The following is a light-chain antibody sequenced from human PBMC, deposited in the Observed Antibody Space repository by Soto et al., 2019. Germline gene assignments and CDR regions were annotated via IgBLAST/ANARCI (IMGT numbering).Light chain of an antibody. CDR1: QSFRSSY. CDR3: QQYGDSVFT. V-gene: IGKV3-20*01. Sequence: EIVLTQSPGTLSLSPGERATLSCRASQSFRSSYLTWYHQKPDQAPRLLIFGASSRATGTPDRISGSGSGTDYTLTINRLEPEDFGVYYCQQYGDSVFTFGPGTTVEIK. CDR2: GAS. J-gene: IGKJ3*01.